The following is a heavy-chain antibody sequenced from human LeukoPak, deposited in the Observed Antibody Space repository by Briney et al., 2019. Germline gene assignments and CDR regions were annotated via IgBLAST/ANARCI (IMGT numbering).Heavy chain of an antibody. J-gene: IGHJ4*02. CDR1: GYTFTSYG. CDR3: ARASGNTYYDFWSGYPTGAFDY. Sequence: ASVKVSCKASGYTFTSYGISWVRQAPGQGLEWMGWISAYNGNTNYAQKLQGRVTMTTDTSTSTAYMELRSLRSDDTAVYYCARASGNTYYDFWSGYPTGAFDYWGQGTLVTVSS. D-gene: IGHD3-3*01. CDR2: ISAYNGNT. V-gene: IGHV1-18*01.